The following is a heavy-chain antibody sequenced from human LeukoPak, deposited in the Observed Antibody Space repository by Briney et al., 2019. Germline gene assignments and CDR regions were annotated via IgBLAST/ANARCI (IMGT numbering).Heavy chain of an antibody. D-gene: IGHD5-18*01. V-gene: IGHV4-34*01. CDR2: INHSGST. J-gene: IGHJ4*02. Sequence: NSSETLSLTCAVYGGSFSGYYWSWIRQPPGKGLEWMGEINHSGSTNYNPSLKSRVTISVDTSKNQFSLKLSSVTAADTAVYYCARGKGYSYGYGFHYWGQGTLVTVSS. CDR3: ARGKGYSYGYGFHY. CDR1: GGSFSGYY.